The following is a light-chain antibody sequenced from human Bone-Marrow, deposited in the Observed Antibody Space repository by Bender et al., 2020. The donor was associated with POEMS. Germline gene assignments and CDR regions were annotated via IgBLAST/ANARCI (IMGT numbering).Light chain of an antibody. J-gene: IGLJ2*01. CDR3: QSWGSNTAV. V-gene: IGLV3-1*01. CDR2: QDT. Sequence: SYELTQPPLVSVSPGQTATITCSGEKLGEEYACWYQQKPGQSPVVVIYQDTKRPSGIPERFSGSTSGNTASLTISGTQTMGEADYYCQSWGSNTAVFGGGTKLTVL. CDR1: KLGEEY.